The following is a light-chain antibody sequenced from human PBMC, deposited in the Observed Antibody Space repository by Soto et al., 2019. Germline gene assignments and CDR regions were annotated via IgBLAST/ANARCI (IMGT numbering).Light chain of an antibody. CDR3: QQYYSSPPT. V-gene: IGKV3-20*01. CDR1: QSVTSTY. Sequence: IVLTQSPGTLSLSPGERATLSCRASQSVTSTYLGWYQQKPGQAPSLLIYGASSRATGIPDRFSGSGSGTDFTLTISSLQAEDVAVYYCQQYYSSPPTFGQGTKVEIK. J-gene: IGKJ1*01. CDR2: GAS.